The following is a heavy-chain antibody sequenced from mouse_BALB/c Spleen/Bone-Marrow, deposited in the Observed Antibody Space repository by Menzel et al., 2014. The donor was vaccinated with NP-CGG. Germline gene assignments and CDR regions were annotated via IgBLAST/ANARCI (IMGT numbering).Heavy chain of an antibody. CDR2: IDPANGNT. Sequence: VQLQQSGAELVKPGALVKSSCTASGFNIKDTYMHWVKQRPEQGLEWIGRIDPANGNTKYDPKFQGKATITADTSSNTAYLQLSSLTSEDTAVYYCARYRLGTYFDYWGQGTALTVSS. CDR3: ARYRLGTYFDY. V-gene: IGHV14-3*02. J-gene: IGHJ2*01. D-gene: IGHD2-14*01. CDR1: GFNIKDTY.